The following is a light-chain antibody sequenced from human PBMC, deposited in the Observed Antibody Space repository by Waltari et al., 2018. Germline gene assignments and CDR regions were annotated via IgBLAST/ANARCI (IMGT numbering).Light chain of an antibody. Sequence: QSALTQPASVSGSPGQSVTISCTGTSSDVGGYNFVSWYQQHPGRAPKLMIYDVTHRPSGVPTRFSGSKSGDTASLTISGLQAADEAEYYCSSYSSTNTVVFGGGTQLTV. CDR2: DVT. CDR1: SSDVGGYNF. V-gene: IGLV2-14*03. J-gene: IGLJ3*02. CDR3: SSYSSTNTVV.